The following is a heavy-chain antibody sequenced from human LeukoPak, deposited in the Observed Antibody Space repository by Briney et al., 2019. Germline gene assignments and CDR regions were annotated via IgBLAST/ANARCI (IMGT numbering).Heavy chain of an antibody. CDR2: ISAYNGDT. CDR1: GYTFTRYG. D-gene: IGHD3-22*01. J-gene: IGHJ4*02. Sequence: ASVKVSCKASGYTFTRYGISWVRQAPGQGLEWMGWISAYNGDTNYAQKLQDRVTMTTDTSTNTAYMELRSLRSDDTAVYYCARGSTARYYYDSSGYYRGAVDYWGQGTLVTVSS. V-gene: IGHV1-18*01. CDR3: ARGSTARYYYDSSGYYRGAVDY.